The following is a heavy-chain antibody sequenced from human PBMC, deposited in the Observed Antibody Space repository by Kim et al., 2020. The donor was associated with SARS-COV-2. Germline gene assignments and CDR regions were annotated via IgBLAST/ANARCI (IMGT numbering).Heavy chain of an antibody. D-gene: IGHD6-13*01. V-gene: IGHV3-21*01. J-gene: IGHJ2*01. CDR3: ARVGYSSSEFTRYFDL. CDR2: ISSSSSNI. Sequence: GGSLRLSCAASGFTFSSYSMNWVRQAPGKGLEWVSSISSSSSNIYYADSVKGRFTISRDNAKNSLYLQMNSLRAEDTAVYYCARVGYSSSEFTRYFDLWGRGTLVTVSS. CDR1: GFTFSSYS.